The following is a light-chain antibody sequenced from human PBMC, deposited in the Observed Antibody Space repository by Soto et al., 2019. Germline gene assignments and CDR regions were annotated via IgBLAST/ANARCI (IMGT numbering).Light chain of an antibody. V-gene: IGKV1-5*01. CDR1: HGISSF. CDR2: DAS. J-gene: IGKJ1*01. CDR3: QQYSSYCT. Sequence: GDRVTIACRASHGISSFLAWYQQKPGKAPKFLIYDASNLEIRVPSRFSGSGSGTEFTITISSLQPDDFATYYCQQYSSYCTFGQGTKVDIK.